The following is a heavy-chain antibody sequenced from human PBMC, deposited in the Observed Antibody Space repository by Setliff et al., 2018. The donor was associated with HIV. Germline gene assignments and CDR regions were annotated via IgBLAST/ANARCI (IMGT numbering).Heavy chain of an antibody. V-gene: IGHV5-51*01. Sequence: PGESLKISCKASGYIFTNYWVGWVRQMPGNGLEWMGLIWPDDSDTMYSPSFQGQVPISADKSISTAYLQWTSVKSSDSAMYYCARRSRYSGSFLTIYYFDSGGQGALVTVSA. J-gene: IGHJ4*02. CDR3: ARRSRYSGSFLTIYYFDS. D-gene: IGHD1-26*01. CDR2: IWPDDSDT. CDR1: GYIFTNYW.